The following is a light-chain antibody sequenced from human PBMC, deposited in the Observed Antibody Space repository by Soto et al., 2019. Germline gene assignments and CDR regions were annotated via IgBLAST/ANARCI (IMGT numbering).Light chain of an antibody. CDR3: QQYYSSALT. CDR1: QSVSSSY. CDR2: GAS. V-gene: IGKV3-20*01. Sequence: EIVLTQSPRTLSISPGERATLSCSATQSVSSSYLAWYQQKPGQAPRLLIYGASTRAAGVPARFSGGGSGTDFTLTISRLEPEDFAVYYCQQYYSSALTFGQGTKVDIK. J-gene: IGKJ1*01.